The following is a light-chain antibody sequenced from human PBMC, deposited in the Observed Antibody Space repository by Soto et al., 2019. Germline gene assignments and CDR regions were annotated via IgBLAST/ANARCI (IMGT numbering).Light chain of an antibody. V-gene: IGKV1-5*01. J-gene: IGKJ1*01. CDR1: QSISSW. Sequence: DIQMTQSPSTLSASVGARVPITCRARQSISSWLAWYPQNPGKAPKLLIYDASSLESGVPSRFSGGGSGTEFTLTISSLQPDDFATYYCQQYNSYSTFGQGTKVDI. CDR2: DAS. CDR3: QQYNSYST.